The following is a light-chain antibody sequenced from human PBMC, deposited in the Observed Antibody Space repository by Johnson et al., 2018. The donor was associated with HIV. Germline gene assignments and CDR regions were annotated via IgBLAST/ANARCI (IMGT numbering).Light chain of an antibody. CDR1: NSNIGNNY. J-gene: IGLJ1*01. V-gene: IGLV1-51*02. CDR2: ENN. Sequence: QSVLTQPPSVSAAPGQKVTISCSGSNSNIGNNYVSWYQQLQGTAPKLLIYENNKRPSGIPDRFSGSKSGTSATLGITGLQTGDEADYYCGTWDSSLSAYVFGPGTKVTIL. CDR3: GTWDSSLSAYV.